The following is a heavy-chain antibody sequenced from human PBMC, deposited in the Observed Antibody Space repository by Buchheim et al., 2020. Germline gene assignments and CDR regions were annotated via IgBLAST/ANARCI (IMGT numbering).Heavy chain of an antibody. V-gene: IGHV3-23*01. CDR3: STGEGVEQDNY. CDR1: GLTFSYFA. Sequence: VQLFESGGDLVQPGGSLRLSCAASGLTFSYFAMRWVRQAPGKGLEWVSTVGASGADTFYADSVKGRFIISKDISTNNMYLQMNSFATDDTALYYCSTGEGVEQDNYWSQGT. CDR2: VGASGADT. J-gene: IGHJ4*02. D-gene: IGHD1-26*01.